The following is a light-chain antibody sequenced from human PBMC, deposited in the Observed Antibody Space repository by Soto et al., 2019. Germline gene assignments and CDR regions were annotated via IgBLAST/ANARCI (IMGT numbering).Light chain of an antibody. CDR2: DAS. CDR3: QQRSNWPGT. Sequence: EIVLTQSPATLSLSPGERATLSCSASQSVRTYLTWYQQKPGQAPRLLIYDASIRATGIPAGFSGSGSGTDFTIAIRRQEPEDFGVYYCQQRSNWPGTFGGGTKVEI. CDR1: QSVRTY. V-gene: IGKV3-11*01. J-gene: IGKJ4*01.